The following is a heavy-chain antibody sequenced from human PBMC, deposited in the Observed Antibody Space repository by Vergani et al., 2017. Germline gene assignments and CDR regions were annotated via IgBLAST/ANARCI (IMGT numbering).Heavy chain of an antibody. D-gene: IGHD5-12*01. V-gene: IGHV3-23*01. CDR3: AKANPRNSGYDYIYDDHAMDD. CDR2: ISGSGGST. J-gene: IGHJ6*01. Sequence: EVQLLESGGDLVQPGGSLRLSCAASGFTFNHYAMNWVRQAPGKGLEWVSGISGSGGSTYYAGSVKGRFTISRDSSKITLYLQMNSLCAGDTAVYYSAKANPRNSGYDYIYDDHAMDDWWQGGTVAVAS. CDR1: GFTFNHYA.